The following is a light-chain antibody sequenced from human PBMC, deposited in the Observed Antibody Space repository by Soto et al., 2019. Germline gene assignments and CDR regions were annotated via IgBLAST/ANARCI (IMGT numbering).Light chain of an antibody. J-gene: IGKJ1*01. CDR2: GAS. V-gene: IGKV3-20*01. CDR3: QQYGSSPWT. CDR1: QSVSSTF. Sequence: EIVLTQSPATLSLSPGEGATLSWRASQSVSSTFLAWYQHKPGRPPRLLIYGASSRATDIPDRFSGGGSGTDLTLTIIRLEPEDFAVYYCQQYGSSPWTFGQGTKVDIK.